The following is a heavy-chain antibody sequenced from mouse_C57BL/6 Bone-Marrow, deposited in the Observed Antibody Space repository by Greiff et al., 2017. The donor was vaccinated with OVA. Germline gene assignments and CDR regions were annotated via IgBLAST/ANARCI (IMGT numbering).Heavy chain of an antibody. Sequence: EVNVVESGGGLVQPGGSLKLSCAASGFTFSDFYMYWIRQTPEKRLEWVAYISNGGGSTYYPDTVKGRFTISRDNAKNTLYLQMSRLKSEDTAMYFCARPDAMDYWGQGTSVTVSS. V-gene: IGHV5-12*01. CDR2: ISNGGGST. CDR3: ARPDAMDY. CDR1: GFTFSDFY. J-gene: IGHJ4*01.